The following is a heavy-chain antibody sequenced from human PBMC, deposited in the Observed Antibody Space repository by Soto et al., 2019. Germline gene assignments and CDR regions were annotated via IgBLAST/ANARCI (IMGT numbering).Heavy chain of an antibody. CDR1: GYTFSSNG. D-gene: IGHD3-10*01. J-gene: IGHJ6*02. CDR3: ARRQSYYYGMDV. V-gene: IGHV1-18*04. CDR2: ISAHNANT. Sequence: ASVKVSCKASGYTFSSNGTNWVRQAPGQGLEWMGWISAHNANTNYAEKVQGRVTMTTDTITSTAYMELRSLTSDDTAVYYCARRQSYYYGMDVWGQGTTVTVSS.